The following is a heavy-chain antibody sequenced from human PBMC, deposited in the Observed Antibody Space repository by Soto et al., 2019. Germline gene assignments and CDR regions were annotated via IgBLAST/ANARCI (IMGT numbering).Heavy chain of an antibody. J-gene: IGHJ4*02. D-gene: IGHD3-10*01. CDR3: TRSRSYRSDY. Sequence: EVQLVESGGGLVQPGGSLRLSCAASGFTFSSYWLHWVRQAPGKGLEWVSRINTDGTSTSYADSLKGRFTISRDNAKNTLYLQMNSLIAEDTAVYYCTRSRSYRSDYWGQGTLVTVSS. CDR2: INTDGTST. V-gene: IGHV3-74*01. CDR1: GFTFSSYW.